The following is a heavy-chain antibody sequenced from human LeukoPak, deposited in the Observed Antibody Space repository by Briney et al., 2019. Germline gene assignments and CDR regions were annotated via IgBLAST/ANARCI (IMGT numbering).Heavy chain of an antibody. CDR1: GYTFTGYY. J-gene: IGHJ5*02. D-gene: IGHD3-16*01. Sequence: GASVKVSCKASGYTFTGYYMHWVRQAPGQGLEWMGWINPNSGGTNYAQKVQGRVTMTRDTSISTAYMELSRLRSEDTAVYYCARDWGLTSGWFDPWGQGTLVTVSS. V-gene: IGHV1-2*02. CDR2: INPNSGGT. CDR3: ARDWGLTSGWFDP.